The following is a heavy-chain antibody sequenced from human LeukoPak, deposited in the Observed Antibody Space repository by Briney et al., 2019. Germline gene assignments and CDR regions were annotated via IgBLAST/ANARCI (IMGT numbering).Heavy chain of an antibody. CDR1: GFTFSSYS. CDR2: ISSSSSTI. D-gene: IGHD1-20*01. J-gene: IGHJ6*02. Sequence: GGSLRLSCAASGFTFSSYSMNWVRQAPGKGLEWVSYISSSSSTIYYADSVKGRFTISRDNAKNSLYLQMNSLRAEDTAVYYCAKEEGGVTGTTSYYYGMDVWGQGTTVTVS. V-gene: IGHV3-48*01. CDR3: AKEEGGVTGTTSYYYGMDV.